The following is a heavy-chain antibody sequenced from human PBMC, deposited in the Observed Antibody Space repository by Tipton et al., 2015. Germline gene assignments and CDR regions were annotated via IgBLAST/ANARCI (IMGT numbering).Heavy chain of an antibody. CDR1: GFTFSNYW. Sequence: SLRLSCAASGFTFSNYWMSWVRQAPGKGLEWVANIKQDGSETYYVDSVKGRFTISRDNAKNALYLQMNSLRAEDTAVYYCAKDDHFHYYYDFWSGYRYFDYWGQGTLVTVSS. CDR3: AKDDHFHYYYDFWSGYRYFDY. CDR2: IKQDGSET. J-gene: IGHJ4*02. D-gene: IGHD3-3*01. V-gene: IGHV3-7*03.